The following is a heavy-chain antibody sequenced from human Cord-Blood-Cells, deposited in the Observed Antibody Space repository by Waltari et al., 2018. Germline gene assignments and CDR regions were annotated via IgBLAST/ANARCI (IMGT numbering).Heavy chain of an antibody. CDR1: GGSFSGYY. CDR2: INHSGST. Sequence: QVQLQQWGAGLLKPSETLSLTCAVYGGSFSGYYWSWIRQPPGKGREWIGEINHSGSTNYNPSLKSRVTISVDTSKNQFSLKLSSVTAADTAVYYCARLSGSYPYDAFDIWGQGTMVTVSS. CDR3: ARLSGSYPYDAFDI. V-gene: IGHV4-34*01. J-gene: IGHJ3*02. D-gene: IGHD3-10*01.